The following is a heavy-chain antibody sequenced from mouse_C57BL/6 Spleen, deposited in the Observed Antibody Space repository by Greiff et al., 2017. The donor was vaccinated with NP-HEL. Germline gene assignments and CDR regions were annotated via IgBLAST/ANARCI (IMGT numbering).Heavy chain of an antibody. CDR3: VRQAIYYYGSSHWYFDV. CDR2: IRSKSSNYAT. D-gene: IGHD1-1*01. V-gene: IGHV10-3*01. Sequence: EVMLVESGGGLVQPKGSLKLSCAASGFTFNTYAMHWVRQAPGKGLEWVARIRSKSSNYATYYADSVKDRFTISRDDSQSMLYLQMNNLKTEDTAMYYCVRQAIYYYGSSHWYFDVWGTGTTVTVSS. J-gene: IGHJ1*03. CDR1: GFTFNTYA.